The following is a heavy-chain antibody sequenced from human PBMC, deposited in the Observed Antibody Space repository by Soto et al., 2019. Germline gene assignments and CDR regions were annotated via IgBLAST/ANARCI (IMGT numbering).Heavy chain of an antibody. Sequence: SETLSLTCAVYGGSFSGYYWSWVRQPPGKGLEWIGEINHSGSTNYNPSLKSRVTISVDTSKNQFSLKLSSVTAADTAVYYCARDLVGYCSGGSCYGFDYWGQGTLVTVSS. CDR2: INHSGST. V-gene: IGHV4-34*01. J-gene: IGHJ4*02. CDR1: GGSFSGYY. CDR3: ARDLVGYCSGGSCYGFDY. D-gene: IGHD2-15*01.